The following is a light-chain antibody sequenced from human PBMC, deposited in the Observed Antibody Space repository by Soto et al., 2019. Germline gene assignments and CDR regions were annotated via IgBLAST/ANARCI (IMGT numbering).Light chain of an antibody. Sequence: DVVMTQSPLSLPVTLGQAASISCTSSQSLVSSDGNTYLNWFHQRPGQSPRRLIYTVSNRDSVVPDRFSGSGSGTDFTLKISRVEAEDVGGYYCMQATHWPWTFGQGTKVEI. CDR2: TVS. V-gene: IGKV2-30*01. CDR3: MQATHWPWT. J-gene: IGKJ1*01. CDR1: QSLVSSDGNTY.